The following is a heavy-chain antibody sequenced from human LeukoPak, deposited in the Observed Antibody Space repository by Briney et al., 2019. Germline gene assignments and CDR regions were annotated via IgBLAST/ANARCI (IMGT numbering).Heavy chain of an antibody. V-gene: IGHV5-51*01. D-gene: IGHD2-2*01. Sequence: PGESLKISCKGSGYSFTSYWIGWVRQMPGKGLEWMGIIYPGDSDTRYSPSFQGQVTISADKSTSTAYLQWSSLKASDTAMYYCARALGYCSSTSCYGNWFDPWGQGTLVTVSS. J-gene: IGHJ5*02. CDR2: IYPGDSDT. CDR3: ARALGYCSSTSCYGNWFDP. CDR1: GYSFTSYW.